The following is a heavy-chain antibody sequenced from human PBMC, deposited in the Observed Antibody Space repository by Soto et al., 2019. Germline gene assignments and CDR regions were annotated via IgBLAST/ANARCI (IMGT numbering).Heavy chain of an antibody. CDR2: ISYSGTT. J-gene: IGHJ5*02. Sequence: SETLSLTCTVSGDSISSSNNYGSWIRQAPGEGLEWIGFISYSGTTSYSPSLKSRLAISLDTSKNQFSLSLSSVTAADTAVYYCARGRGYSYGLDPWGQGTLVTVS. CDR3: ARGRGYSYGLDP. D-gene: IGHD5-18*01. CDR1: GDSISSSNNY. V-gene: IGHV4-30-4*01.